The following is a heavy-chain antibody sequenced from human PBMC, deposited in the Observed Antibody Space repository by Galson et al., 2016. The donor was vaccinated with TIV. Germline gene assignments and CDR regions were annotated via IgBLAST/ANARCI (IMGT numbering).Heavy chain of an antibody. Sequence: WINPTNGDTDYAQKFQGRVTMTGDTSITTAYMDLSRLRSDDTGLYYCAKDSDYYFDTSGYYFPLDHWGQGTLVTVSS. D-gene: IGHD3-22*01. CDR2: INPTNGDT. CDR3: AKDSDYYFDTSGYYFPLDH. V-gene: IGHV1-2*02. J-gene: IGHJ4*02.